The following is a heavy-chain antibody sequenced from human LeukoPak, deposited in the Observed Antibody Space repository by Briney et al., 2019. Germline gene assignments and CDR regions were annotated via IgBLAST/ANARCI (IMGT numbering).Heavy chain of an antibody. Sequence: SVKVSCKASGGTFSSYAISWVRQAPGQGLEWMGGIIPIFGTANYAQKFQGRVTMTRDTSTSTVYMELSSLRSEDTAVYYCARATNGAFDIWGQGTMVTVSS. CDR3: ARATNGAFDI. D-gene: IGHD2-8*01. V-gene: IGHV1-69*05. CDR2: IIPIFGTA. J-gene: IGHJ3*02. CDR1: GGTFSSYA.